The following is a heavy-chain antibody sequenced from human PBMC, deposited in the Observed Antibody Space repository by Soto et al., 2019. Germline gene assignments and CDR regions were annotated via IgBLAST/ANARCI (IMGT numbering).Heavy chain of an antibody. V-gene: IGHV3-33*01. CDR2: IWYDGSNK. CDR1: GFTFSSYG. Sequence: QVQLVESGGGVVQPGRSLRLSCAASGFTFSSYGMHWVRQAPGKGLEWVEVIWYDGSNKYYADSVKGRFTISRDNSKKTVYLQSKFLGDEEPAVYYCAREGGEWGDYYYAGMDVWGKGTTVTVAS. J-gene: IGHJ6*04. D-gene: IGHD3-16*01. CDR3: AREGGEWGDYYYAGMDV.